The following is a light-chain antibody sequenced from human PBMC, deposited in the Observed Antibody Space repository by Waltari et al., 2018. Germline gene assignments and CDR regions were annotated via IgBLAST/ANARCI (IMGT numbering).Light chain of an antibody. Sequence: QSALTQPASVSGSPGQSITIPCTGPRRDVGGYNYVSWYQQHPGKVPKLMIFDVSNRPSGVSNRFSGSKSGNTASLTISGLQAEDEADDYCASYTSHSHVVFGGGTKLTVL. CDR3: ASYTSHSHVV. CDR2: DVS. V-gene: IGLV2-14*01. J-gene: IGLJ2*01. CDR1: RRDVGGYNY.